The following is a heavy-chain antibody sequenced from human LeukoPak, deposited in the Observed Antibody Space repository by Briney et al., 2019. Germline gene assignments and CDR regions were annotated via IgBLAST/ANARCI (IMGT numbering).Heavy chain of an antibody. Sequence: GATVKISCKASGYTFTDYYMHWVQQAPGKGLEWMGRVDPEDGETIYAEKFQGRVTITADTSTDTAYMELSSLRSEDTAVYYCATMGRRAAAGTLPKDYWGQGTLVTVSS. D-gene: IGHD6-13*01. CDR3: ATMGRRAAAGTLPKDY. CDR2: VDPEDGET. V-gene: IGHV1-69-2*01. CDR1: GYTFTDYY. J-gene: IGHJ4*02.